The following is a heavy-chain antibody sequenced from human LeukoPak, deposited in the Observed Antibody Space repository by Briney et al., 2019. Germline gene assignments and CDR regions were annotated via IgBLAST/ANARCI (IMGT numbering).Heavy chain of an antibody. Sequence: GVPLTLSCAASGFTFNSHEMNCLPQAPGEGRVGVSYITPSGSTMNYADCVEGPFTISRDHPKNFLYIQINSLRAEDTAVYYCASETDIPDKDAFGLWGQGTMVTVSS. CDR2: ITPSGSTM. CDR1: GFTFNSHE. V-gene: IGHV3-48*03. CDR3: ASETDIPDKDAFGL. J-gene: IGHJ3*01. D-gene: IGHD2-15*01.